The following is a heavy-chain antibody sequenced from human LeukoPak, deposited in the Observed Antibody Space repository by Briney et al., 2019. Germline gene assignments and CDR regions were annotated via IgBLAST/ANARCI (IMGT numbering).Heavy chain of an antibody. CDR2: ISVSVGST. V-gene: IGHV3-23*01. CDR3: AKVMKGSERLTMVRGVIIKTAGLYYMDV. D-gene: IGHD3-10*01. Sequence: GGSLRLSCAASGFTFSSYAMSWVRQAPGKGLEWVSAISVSVGSTYYADSVKGRFTISTDNSKNTVYLQMNRLRAEETAVYYCAKVMKGSERLTMVRGVIIKTAGLYYMDVWGKGTTVTVSS. CDR1: GFTFSSYA. J-gene: IGHJ6*03.